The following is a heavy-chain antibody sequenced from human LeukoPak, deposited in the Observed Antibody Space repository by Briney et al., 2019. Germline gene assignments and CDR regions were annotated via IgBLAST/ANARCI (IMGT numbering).Heavy chain of an antibody. V-gene: IGHV3-30*18. J-gene: IGHJ6*02. Sequence: PGGSLRLSCAASGFTFSSYGMHWVRQAPGKGLEWVAVISYDGSNKYYADSVKGRFTISRDNSKNTLYLRMNSLRAEDTAVYYCAKGSGGDYFPYYYYGMDVWGQGTTVTVSS. CDR2: ISYDGSNK. D-gene: IGHD4-17*01. CDR3: AKGSGGDYFPYYYYGMDV. CDR1: GFTFSSYG.